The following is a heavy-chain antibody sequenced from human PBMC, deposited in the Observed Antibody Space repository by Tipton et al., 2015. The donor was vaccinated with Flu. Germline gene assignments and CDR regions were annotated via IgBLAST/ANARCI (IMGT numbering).Heavy chain of an antibody. CDR3: AREPGMRHNDFWSAHYWYFDY. Sequence: GSLRLSCAVYGGSFSGYYWSWIRQPPGKGLEWIGEINDSGSSNYNPSLKSRVAISVDTSKNQFSLNLNFVTAADTAVYYCAREPGMRHNDFWSAHYWYFDYGGQGNLVTVSS. CDR2: INDSGSS. J-gene: IGHJ4*02. CDR1: GGSFSGYY. V-gene: IGHV4-34*01. D-gene: IGHD3-3*01.